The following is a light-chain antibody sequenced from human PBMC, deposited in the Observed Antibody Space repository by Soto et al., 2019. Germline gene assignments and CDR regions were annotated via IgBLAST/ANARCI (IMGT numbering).Light chain of an antibody. CDR1: DSDIGTYNF. Sequence: QSALTQPASVSGSPGQSITISCTGTDSDIGTYNFVSWYQQHPGKAPKLIIYDVTDRPSGVANRFSGSKSGNTASLTISGLQAEDEADYYCSSYTSTSTLFVFGAGTQLTVL. CDR3: SSYTSTSTLFV. CDR2: DVT. V-gene: IGLV2-14*03. J-gene: IGLJ7*01.